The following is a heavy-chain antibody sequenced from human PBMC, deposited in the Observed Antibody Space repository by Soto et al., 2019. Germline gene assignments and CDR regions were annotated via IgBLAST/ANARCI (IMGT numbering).Heavy chain of an antibody. Sequence: PVGSLRLSCAASGFAYGGYWMSCVRQAPGKGLEWVANIKQDGSVKYYVDSVKGRFTISRDNAKNSLYLQMNSLRAEDTAVYFCARIGYSSSSSDYWGPGTLVTVPS. CDR2: IKQDGSVK. V-gene: IGHV3-7*01. D-gene: IGHD6-6*01. CDR3: ARIGYSSSSSDY. CDR1: GFAYGGYW. J-gene: IGHJ4*02.